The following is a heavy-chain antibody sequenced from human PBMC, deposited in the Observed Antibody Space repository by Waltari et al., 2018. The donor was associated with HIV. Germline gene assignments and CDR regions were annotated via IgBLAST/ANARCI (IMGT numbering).Heavy chain of an antibody. CDR3: AREDLLYCGGDCYPGDY. CDR1: GFTCGGYV. CDR2: IWYDGSNK. D-gene: IGHD2-21*02. V-gene: IGHV3-33*01. Sequence: QVRLVEFGGGVVKPGRSLSPSCAEEGFTCGGYVMAWVRQAPGKGLEWVAVIWYDGSNKYYADSVKGRFTISRDNSKNTLYLQMNSLRAEDTAVYYCAREDLLYCGGDCYPGDYWGQGTLVTVSS. J-gene: IGHJ4*02.